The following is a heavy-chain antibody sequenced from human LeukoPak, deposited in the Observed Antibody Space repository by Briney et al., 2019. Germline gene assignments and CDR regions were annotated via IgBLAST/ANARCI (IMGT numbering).Heavy chain of an antibody. CDR3: ARQTQVVVAATRSFDYYYYMDV. CDR2: MNPNSGNT. CDR1: GYTFTSYD. D-gene: IGHD2-15*01. J-gene: IGHJ6*03. V-gene: IGHV1-8*01. Sequence: ASVEVSCKASGYTFTSYDINCVRQATGQGLGWMGWMNPNSGNTGYAQKFQGRVTMTRNTSISPAYMELSRLRSEDTAVYYCARQTQVVVAATRSFDYYYYMDVWGKGTTVTVSS.